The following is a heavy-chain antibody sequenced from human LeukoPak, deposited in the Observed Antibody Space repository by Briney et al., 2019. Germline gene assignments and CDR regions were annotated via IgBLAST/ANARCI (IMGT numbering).Heavy chain of an antibody. CDR2: IYYSGST. J-gene: IGHJ6*03. Sequence: SETLSLTCTVSGGSISSYYWSWIRQPPGKGLEWIGYIYYSGSTNYNPSLKSRVTISVDTSKNQFSLKLSSVTAADTAVYYCARVSVVGHYYYYMDVWGKGTTVTVSS. V-gene: IGHV4-59*01. D-gene: IGHD2-2*01. CDR3: ARVSVVGHYYYYMDV. CDR1: GGSISSYY.